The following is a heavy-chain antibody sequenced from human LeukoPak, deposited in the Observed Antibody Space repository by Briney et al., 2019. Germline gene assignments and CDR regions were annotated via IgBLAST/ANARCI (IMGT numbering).Heavy chain of an antibody. V-gene: IGHV3-21*01. D-gene: IGHD2-15*01. CDR1: GFTFSSYS. Sequence: GGSLTLSCAASGFTFSSYSMNWVRQAPGKGLEWVSSISSSSSYIYYADSVKGRFTISRDNAKNSLYLQMNSLRAEDTAVYYCARDGGIPTDIVVVVAAISYWFDPWGQGTLVTVSS. CDR2: ISSSSSYI. CDR3: ARDGGIPTDIVVVVAAISYWFDP. J-gene: IGHJ5*02.